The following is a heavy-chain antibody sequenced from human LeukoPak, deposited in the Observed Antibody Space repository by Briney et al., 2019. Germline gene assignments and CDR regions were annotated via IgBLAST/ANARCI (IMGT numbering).Heavy chain of an antibody. Sequence: SETLSLTCGVHGGSYSDYYWSWIRQPPGKGLEWIGEINHSGSTNYNPSLKSRVTISVDTSKNQFSLKLSSVTAADTAIYYCARDFSSSSTVYYYYYMDVWGKGTTVTVSS. J-gene: IGHJ6*03. D-gene: IGHD6-6*01. CDR1: GGSYSDYY. V-gene: IGHV4-34*01. CDR2: INHSGST. CDR3: ARDFSSSSTVYYYYYMDV.